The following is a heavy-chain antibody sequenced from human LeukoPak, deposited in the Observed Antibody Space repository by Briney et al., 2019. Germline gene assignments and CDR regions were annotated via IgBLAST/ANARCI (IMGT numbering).Heavy chain of an antibody. CDR3: AKDGYYYDSSGYYGQTFDY. CDR2: ISGSGGNT. CDR1: GCPFSSYD. V-gene: IGHV3-23*01. Sequence: GGSLRLSCAASGCPFSSYDMSWVRKAPGKGLEWVSDISGSGGNTYYADSVKGGFTISRDNSKNTLYLQMNSLRAEDTAVYYCAKDGYYYDSSGYYGQTFDYWGQGTLVTVSS. J-gene: IGHJ4*02. D-gene: IGHD3-22*01.